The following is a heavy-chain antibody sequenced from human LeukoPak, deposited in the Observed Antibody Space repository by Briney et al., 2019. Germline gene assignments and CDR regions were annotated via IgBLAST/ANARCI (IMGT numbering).Heavy chain of an antibody. CDR1: GFTFSSYW. Sequence: PGGSLRLSCAASGFTFSSYWMHWVRQAPGKGLVWVSRINTDGSSTSYADSVKGRFTISRDNAKNTLYLQMNSLRAEDTAVYYCARGWRYSGSYFTHYYYMDVWGKGTTVTISS. D-gene: IGHD1-26*01. CDR2: INTDGSST. V-gene: IGHV3-74*01. J-gene: IGHJ6*03. CDR3: ARGWRYSGSYFTHYYYMDV.